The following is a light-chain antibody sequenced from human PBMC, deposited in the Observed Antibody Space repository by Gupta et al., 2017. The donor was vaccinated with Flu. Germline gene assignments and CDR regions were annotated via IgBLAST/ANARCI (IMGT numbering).Light chain of an antibody. CDR1: QSVNSY. Sequence: IVFTQSPATLSVSPGKRAPLSCRASQSVNSYLPRYPQKPGRAPMLLIYATANRAPAVPARFRSSGYGTHTTRTISSLDLEVFDVYQCQQRTNWAPITFGQGTRLEIK. CDR3: QQRTNWAPIT. CDR2: ATA. J-gene: IGKJ5*01. V-gene: IGKV3-11*01.